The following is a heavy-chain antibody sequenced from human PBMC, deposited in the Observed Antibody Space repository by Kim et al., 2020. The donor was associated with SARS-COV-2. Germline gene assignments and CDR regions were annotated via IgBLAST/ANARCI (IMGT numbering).Heavy chain of an antibody. CDR3: TRAAMLPLGTVVTTHVDY. J-gene: IGHJ4*02. CDR1: GFTFGDYA. CDR2: IRSKAYGGTT. V-gene: IGHV3-49*03. D-gene: IGHD3-22*01. Sequence: GGSLRLSCTASGFTFGDYAMSWFRQAPGKGLEWVGFIRSKAYGGTTEYAASVKGRFTISRDDSKSIAYLQMNSLKTEDTAVYYCTRAAMLPLGTVVTTHVDYWGQGTLVTVSS.